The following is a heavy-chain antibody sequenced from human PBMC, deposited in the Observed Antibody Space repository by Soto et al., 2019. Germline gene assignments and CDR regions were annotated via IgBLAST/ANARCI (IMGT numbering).Heavy chain of an antibody. D-gene: IGHD2-8*01. Sequence: QVQLVESGGAVVQPGKSLRLACAASGFSFSSFGMHWVRQAPDKGPEWMALIWGDGIVKYYADSVKGRFSISRDNSKMTLYLQMDKLRAEDTAMYYCAKDLYNGQPSWGQGTLVTVS. CDR3: AKDLYNGQPS. V-gene: IGHV3-33*06. CDR2: IWGDGIVK. J-gene: IGHJ1*01. CDR1: GFSFSSFG.